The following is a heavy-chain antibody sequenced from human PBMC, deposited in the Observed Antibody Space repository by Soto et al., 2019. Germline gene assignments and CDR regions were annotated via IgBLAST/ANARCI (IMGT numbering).Heavy chain of an antibody. J-gene: IGHJ4*02. D-gene: IGHD3-22*01. CDR3: ARNYYDSSDRDYLDY. V-gene: IGHV1-2*02. CDR2: INPITGGT. CDR1: GYTFTSYY. Sequence: ASVKVSCKASGYTFTSYYIHWVRQAPGQGLEWMGWINPITGGTNYAPKFQGRVTMTRDTSITTAYMELSRLRSDDTSVYYCARNYYDSSDRDYLDYWGQGTPVTVSS.